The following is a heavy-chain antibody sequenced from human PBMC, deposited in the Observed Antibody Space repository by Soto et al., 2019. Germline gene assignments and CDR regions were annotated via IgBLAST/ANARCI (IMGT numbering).Heavy chain of an antibody. J-gene: IGHJ4*02. Sequence: PSETLSLTCAVYGGSFSGYYWSWIRQPPGKGLEWIGEINHSGSTNYNPSLKSRVTISVDTSKNQFSLKLSSVTAADTAVYYCARGRPHYYYDSSGYSDYWGQGTLVTVSS. D-gene: IGHD3-22*01. V-gene: IGHV4-34*01. CDR2: INHSGST. CDR1: GGSFSGYY. CDR3: ARGRPHYYYDSSGYSDY.